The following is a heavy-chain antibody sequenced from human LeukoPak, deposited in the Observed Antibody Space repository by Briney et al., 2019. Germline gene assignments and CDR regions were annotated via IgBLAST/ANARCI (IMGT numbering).Heavy chain of an antibody. CDR1: GFTFRAYG. Sequence: PGGSLRLSCAASGFTFRAYGMHWVRQAPGKGLEWVANIKEDGSEKYYVDSVKGRFTISRDNAKNSLYLQMDSLRAEDTAVYYCARDSQHLNFDHWGQGTLVTVSS. CDR2: IKEDGSEK. D-gene: IGHD3-3*02. J-gene: IGHJ4*02. CDR3: ARDSQHLNFDH. V-gene: IGHV3-7*04.